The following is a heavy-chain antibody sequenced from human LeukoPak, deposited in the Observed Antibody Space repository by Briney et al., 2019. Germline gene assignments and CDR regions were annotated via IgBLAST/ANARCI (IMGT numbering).Heavy chain of an antibody. D-gene: IGHD6-13*01. V-gene: IGHV3-11*04. CDR2: SSTSGSIT. CDR1: GFTFSDYY. CDR3: ARVIAATKYYYYYYMDV. Sequence: GGSLRLSCAASGFTFSDYYMSWIRQAPGQGLQWLAYSSTSGSITNYADSVKGRFTISRDNAKNSVYMQMNSLRADDTAVYYCARVIAATKYYYYYYMDVWGKGTTVTVSS. J-gene: IGHJ6*03.